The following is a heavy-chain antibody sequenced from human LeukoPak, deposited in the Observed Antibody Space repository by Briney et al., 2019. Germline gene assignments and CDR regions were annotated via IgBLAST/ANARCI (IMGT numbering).Heavy chain of an antibody. J-gene: IGHJ5*02. CDR1: GGSISSGGYY. CDR3: ARGVVVAAILAFDP. D-gene: IGHD2-15*01. V-gene: IGHV4-31*03. Sequence: SQTLSLTCTVSGGSISSGGYYWSWIRQHPGKGLEWIGYIYYSGSTYYSPSLKSRVTISVDTSKNQFSLKLSSVTAADTAVYYCARGVVVAAILAFDPWGQGTLVTVSS. CDR2: IYYSGST.